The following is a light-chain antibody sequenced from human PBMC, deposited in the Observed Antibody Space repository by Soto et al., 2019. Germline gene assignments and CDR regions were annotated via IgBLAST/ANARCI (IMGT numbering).Light chain of an antibody. J-gene: IGKJ1*01. CDR2: TAS. CDR3: QQYNSYPWT. CDR1: QSIGTS. Sequence: DIQMTQSPSTLSASVGDRVTITCRASQSIGTSLAWYQQEPGKAPNLLIYTASTLETGVPSRFRGSGSGTEFTLTISSLQPDVATYYCQQYNSYPWTFGQGTKVETK. V-gene: IGKV1-5*03.